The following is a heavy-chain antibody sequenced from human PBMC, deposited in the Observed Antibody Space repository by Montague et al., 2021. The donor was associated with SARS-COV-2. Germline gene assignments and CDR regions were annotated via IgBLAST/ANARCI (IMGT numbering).Heavy chain of an antibody. CDR1: GGSISSYY. CDR3: ARGQQLDFDY. CDR2: IYISGST. J-gene: IGHJ4*02. V-gene: IGHV4-4*07. Sequence: SETLSLTCTVSGGSISSYYWSWIRQPAGKGLEWIGRIYISGSTNYNPSLKSRVTMSIDTSKNQFSLKLNSLTAADTAVYYCARGQQLDFDYWGQGTLVTVSS. D-gene: IGHD6-13*01.